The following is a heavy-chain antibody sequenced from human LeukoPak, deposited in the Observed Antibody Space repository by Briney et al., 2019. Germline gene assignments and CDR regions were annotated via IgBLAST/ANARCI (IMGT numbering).Heavy chain of an antibody. CDR1: GFTFSSYS. V-gene: IGHV3-23*01. CDR3: AKDTNVGAFDI. J-gene: IGHJ3*02. CDR2: ISGSGNRT. D-gene: IGHD2-8*01. Sequence: GGSLRLSCAASGFTFSSYSMNWVRQAPGKGLEWVSSISGSGNRTYYADSVKGRFTISRDNSKNTLYLQMNSLRAEDTAVYYCAKDTNVGAFDIWGQGTVVTVSS.